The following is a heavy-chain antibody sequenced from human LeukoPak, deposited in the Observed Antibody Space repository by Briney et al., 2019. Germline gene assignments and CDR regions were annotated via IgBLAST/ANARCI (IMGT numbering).Heavy chain of an antibody. J-gene: IGHJ4*02. Sequence: AAESLTLSCAASAFTFTNNAMNCVRPAPVMELEWVSFLNGSPGNTNYADFKNGRLSISIHNSKNTIYLQMNSLRAEDTAVYYCAKGPVSAIVGATTLDYWGQGTLVTVSS. CDR3: AKGPVSAIVGATTLDY. CDR1: AFTFTNNA. CDR2: LNGSPGNT. V-gene: IGHV3-23*01. D-gene: IGHD1-26*01.